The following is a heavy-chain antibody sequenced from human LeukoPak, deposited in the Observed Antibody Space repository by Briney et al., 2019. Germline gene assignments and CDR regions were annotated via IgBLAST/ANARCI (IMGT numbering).Heavy chain of an antibody. CDR3: ARVLVGTLGGYYYYYGMDV. D-gene: IGHD2-8*02. CDR2: IIPILGIA. Sequence: SVNVSCKASGGTFSSYAISWVRQAPGQGLEWMGRIIPILGIANYAQQFQGRVTITADKSTSTAYMELSSLRSEDTAVYYCARVLVGTLGGYYYYYGMDVWGQGATLSVSS. CDR1: GGTFSSYA. J-gene: IGHJ6*02. V-gene: IGHV1-69*04.